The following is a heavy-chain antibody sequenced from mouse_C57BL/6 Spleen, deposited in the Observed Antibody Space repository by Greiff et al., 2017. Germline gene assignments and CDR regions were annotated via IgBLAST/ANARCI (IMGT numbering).Heavy chain of an antibody. D-gene: IGHD1-1*02. Sequence: VQLQQSGAELVRPGTSVKVSCKASGYAFTNYLIEWVKQRPGQGLEWIGVINPGSGGTNYNEKFKGKATLTADKYSSTAYMQLSSLTSEDSAVYFCARGTYGHWYFDVGGTGTTVTVSS. CDR2: INPGSGGT. V-gene: IGHV1-54*01. CDR3: ARGTYGHWYFDV. J-gene: IGHJ1*03. CDR1: GYAFTNYL.